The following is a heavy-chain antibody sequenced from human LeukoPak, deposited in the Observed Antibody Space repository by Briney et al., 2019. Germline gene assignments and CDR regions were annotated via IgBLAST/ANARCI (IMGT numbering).Heavy chain of an antibody. CDR1: GYTLTELS. Sequence: ASVKVSCKVSGYTLTELSMHWVRQAPGKGLEWMGGFDPEDGETIYAQKFQGRVTMTEDTSTDTAYMELSSLRSEDTAVYYCARVHYPTYYYDSSGYQPFDPWGQGTLVTVSS. J-gene: IGHJ5*02. D-gene: IGHD3-22*01. V-gene: IGHV1-24*01. CDR2: FDPEDGET. CDR3: ARVHYPTYYYDSSGYQPFDP.